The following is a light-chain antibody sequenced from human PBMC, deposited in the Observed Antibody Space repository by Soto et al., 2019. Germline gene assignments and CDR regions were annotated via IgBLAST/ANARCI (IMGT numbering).Light chain of an antibody. CDR3: CSYTTSSTYV. CDR1: SSDIGAHNY. V-gene: IGLV2-14*01. Sequence: QPALTQPASVSGSPGQSITISCTGTSSDIGAHNYVSWYQQHPGKAPKLMIYDVNDRPSDISDRFSGSKSGNTASLTISGLQAEDEADYYCCSYTTSSTYVFGPGTKLTVL. CDR2: DVN. J-gene: IGLJ1*01.